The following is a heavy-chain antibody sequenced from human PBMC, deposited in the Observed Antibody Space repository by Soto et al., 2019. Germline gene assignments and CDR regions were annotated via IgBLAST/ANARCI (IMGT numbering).Heavy chain of an antibody. CDR3: VPEGGGDRILDY. CDR2: IYWDDYK. J-gene: IGHJ4*02. V-gene: IGHV2-5*02. Sequence: QITLKESGPALVKPTQTLTLTCTFSGFSLSTSGVGVGWIRQPPGEALEWLALIYWDDYKHFSPSLESKLTITKDTSKTQVVLTMTNMDPVDTATYSCVPEGGGDRILDYWGQGTLVTVSS. D-gene: IGHD3-16*01. CDR1: GFSLSTSGVG.